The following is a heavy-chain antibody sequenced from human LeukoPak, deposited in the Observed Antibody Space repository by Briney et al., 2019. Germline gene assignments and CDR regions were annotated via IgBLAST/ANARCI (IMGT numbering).Heavy chain of an antibody. V-gene: IGHV3-23*01. Sequence: GGSLRLSCAASGFTFSNFVMSWVRQAPGKGLEWVSAISGSGGSTYYADSVKGRFTISRDNSKNTLYLQMNSLRAEDTAVYYCAKDMTADAFDIWGQGTMVTVSS. CDR1: GFTFSNFV. CDR2: ISGSGGST. J-gene: IGHJ3*02. D-gene: IGHD3-16*01. CDR3: AKDMTADAFDI.